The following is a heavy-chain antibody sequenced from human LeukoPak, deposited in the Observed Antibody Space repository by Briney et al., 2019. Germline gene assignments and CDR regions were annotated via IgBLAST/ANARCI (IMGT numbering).Heavy chain of an antibody. V-gene: IGHV3-74*01. D-gene: IGHD2-15*01. Sequence: GGSLRLSCAASGFTFSSYGMHWVRQAPGKGLEWVSRINDDGSDTVYADSVRGRFTISRDDAKNTVYLQMNNLRAEDTAVYHCVRGGPSTWSWGQGTLVTVSS. CDR1: GFTFSSYG. CDR2: INDDGSDT. J-gene: IGHJ5*02. CDR3: VRGGPSTWS.